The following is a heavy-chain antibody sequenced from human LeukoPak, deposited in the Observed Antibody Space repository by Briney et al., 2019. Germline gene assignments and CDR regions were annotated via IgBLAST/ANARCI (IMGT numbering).Heavy chain of an antibody. D-gene: IGHD6-6*01. V-gene: IGHV1-69*05. CDR3: ARDQQLVGNWFDP. CDR1: GGTFSSYA. J-gene: IGHJ5*02. Sequence: ASVKVSCKASGGTFSSYAISWVRQAPGQGLEWMGGIIPIFGTANYAQKFQGRVTITTDESTSTACMELSSLRSEDTAVYYCARDQQLVGNWFDPWGQGTPVTVS. CDR2: IIPIFGTA.